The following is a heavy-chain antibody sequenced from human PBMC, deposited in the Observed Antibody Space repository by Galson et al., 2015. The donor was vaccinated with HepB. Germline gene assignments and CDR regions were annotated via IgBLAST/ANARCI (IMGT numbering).Heavy chain of an antibody. D-gene: IGHD3-22*01. CDR2: ISGSGGST. CDR1: GFTFSSYA. CDR3: AKDGARYYYDSSGYLTDY. V-gene: IGHV3-23*01. J-gene: IGHJ4*02. Sequence: SLRLSCAASGFTFSSYAMSWVRQAPGKGLEWVSAISGSGGSTYYADSVKGRFTISRDNSKNTLYLQMNSLRAEDTAVYYCAKDGARYYYDSSGYLTDYWGQGTLVTVSS.